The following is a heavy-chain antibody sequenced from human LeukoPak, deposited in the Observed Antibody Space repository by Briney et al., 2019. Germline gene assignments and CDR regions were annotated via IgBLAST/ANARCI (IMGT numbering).Heavy chain of an antibody. CDR2: IYYSGST. CDR1: GGSISSYY. Sequence: SETLSLTCTVSGGSISSYYWSWIRQPPGKGLEWIGYIYYSGSTNYNPSLKSRVTISVDTSKNQFSLKLSSVTAADTAVYYCAREDSSSGSYDYWGQGTLVTVSS. D-gene: IGHD3-10*01. J-gene: IGHJ4*02. CDR3: AREDSSSGSYDY. V-gene: IGHV4-59*01.